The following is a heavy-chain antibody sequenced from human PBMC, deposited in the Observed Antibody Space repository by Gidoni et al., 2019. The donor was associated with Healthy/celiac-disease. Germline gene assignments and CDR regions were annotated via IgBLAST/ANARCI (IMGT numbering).Heavy chain of an antibody. D-gene: IGHD4-17*01. J-gene: IGHJ1*01. CDR2: ISWNSGSI. V-gene: IGHV3-9*01. CDR1: GFTFDDYA. Sequence: EVQLVESGGGLVQPGRSLRLSCAASGFTFDDYAMPWVRQAPGKGLEWVSGISWNSGSIGYADSVKGRFTISRDNAKNSLYLQMNSLRAEDTALYYCAKDSNYDYGDYRFQHWGQGTLVTVSS. CDR3: AKDSNYDYGDYRFQH.